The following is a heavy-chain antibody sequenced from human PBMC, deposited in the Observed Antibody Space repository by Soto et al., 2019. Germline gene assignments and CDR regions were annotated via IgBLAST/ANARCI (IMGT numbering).Heavy chain of an antibody. CDR3: AKDLTYSSSKARYFDY. Sequence: GWSLRLSCAASGFTFSSYDMHWVRQATGKGLEWVSAIGTAGDPYYPGSVKGRFTISRENAKNSLYLQMNSLRAEDTAVYYCAKDLTYSSSKARYFDYWGQGTLVTVSS. CDR1: GFTFSSYD. V-gene: IGHV3-13*05. D-gene: IGHD6-6*01. J-gene: IGHJ4*02. CDR2: IGTAGDP.